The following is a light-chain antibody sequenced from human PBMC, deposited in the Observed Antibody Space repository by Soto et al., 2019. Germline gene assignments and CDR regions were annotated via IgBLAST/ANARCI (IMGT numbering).Light chain of an antibody. Sequence: QSALTQPASVSGSPGQSITISCTGTSSDIGSYNLVSWYQQDPGKAPKLLIYDVSERPSGVSNRFSGSKSGNTASLTISGLQVEDEADYYCCSYAGSSALVFDGGTKLTVL. J-gene: IGLJ3*02. CDR3: CSYAGSSALV. CDR2: DVS. V-gene: IGLV2-23*02. CDR1: SSDIGSYNL.